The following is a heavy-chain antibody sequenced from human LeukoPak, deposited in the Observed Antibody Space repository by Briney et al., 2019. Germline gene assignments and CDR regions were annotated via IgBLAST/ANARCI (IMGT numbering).Heavy chain of an antibody. D-gene: IGHD1-26*01. CDR2: ISAYNGNT. Sequence: ASAKVSCKASGYTFTSYGISWVRQAPGQGLEWMGWISAYNGNTNYAQKPQGRVTMTTDTSTSTAYMELRSLRSDDTAVYYCARDPRELLRAQSYFDYWGQGTLVTVSS. CDR1: GYTFTSYG. V-gene: IGHV1-18*01. J-gene: IGHJ4*02. CDR3: ARDPRELLRAQSYFDY.